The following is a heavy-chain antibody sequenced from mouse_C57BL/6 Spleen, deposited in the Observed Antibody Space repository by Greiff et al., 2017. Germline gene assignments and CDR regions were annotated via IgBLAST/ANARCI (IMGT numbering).Heavy chain of an antibody. Sequence: VQLQQSGPELVKPGASVKISCKASGYAFSSSWMNWVKQRPGKGLEWIGRIYPGDGDTNYNGKFKGKATLTADKSSSTAYKQLSSLTSEDSAVYFCAGSTMVTTRGAMDYWGQGTSVTVSS. CDR3: AGSTMVTTRGAMDY. CDR1: GYAFSSSW. CDR2: IYPGDGDT. D-gene: IGHD2-2*01. V-gene: IGHV1-82*01. J-gene: IGHJ4*01.